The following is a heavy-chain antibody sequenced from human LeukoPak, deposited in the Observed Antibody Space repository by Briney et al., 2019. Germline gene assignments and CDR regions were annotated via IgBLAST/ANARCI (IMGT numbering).Heavy chain of an antibody. CDR3: AREDGGSSGAFDI. J-gene: IGHJ3*02. D-gene: IGHD6-6*01. CDR2: IIPIFGTA. Sequence: SVKVSCKASGGTFSSYGITWVRQAPGQGLEWMGGIIPIFGTANYAQKFRGRVTITADKSTSTAYMELSSLRSEDTAVYYCAREDGGSSGAFDIRGQGTTVTVSS. CDR1: GGTFSSYG. V-gene: IGHV1-69*06.